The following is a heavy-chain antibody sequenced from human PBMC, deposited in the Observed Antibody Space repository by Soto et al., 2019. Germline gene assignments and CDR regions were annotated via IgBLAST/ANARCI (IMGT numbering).Heavy chain of an antibody. CDR1: GGSISSEGYY. Sequence: QVQLQDSGPRLVKPSQSLSLTCTVSGGSISSEGYYWTWIRQHPGKGLEWIGYISSSGNTYSNPSLQSRVTISMDTSRNEFSLKLRSVTAADTAIYFCARGRVAGLFRDSCGQGVLVTVSS. J-gene: IGHJ4*02. CDR3: ARGRVAGLFRDS. CDR2: ISSSGNT. V-gene: IGHV4-31*03.